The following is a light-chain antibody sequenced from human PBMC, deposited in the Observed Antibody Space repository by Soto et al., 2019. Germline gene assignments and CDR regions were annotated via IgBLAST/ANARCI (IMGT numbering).Light chain of an antibody. CDR3: QQYIRWPLT. CDR2: GAS. V-gene: IGKV4-1*01. CDR1: QSVFYSSNNKNY. J-gene: IGKJ4*01. Sequence: DLVMTQSPDSVAVSLGERATINCKSSQSVFYSSNNKNYLAWYQKKPGQPPKLLIYGASTRATGTPARFSGSGSGTEFTLTISSLQSEDFAVYYCQQYIRWPLTFGGGTKVEIK.